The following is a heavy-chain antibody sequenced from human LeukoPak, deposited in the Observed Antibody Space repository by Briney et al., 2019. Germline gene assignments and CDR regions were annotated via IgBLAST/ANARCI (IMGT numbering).Heavy chain of an antibody. CDR2: IYPGDSDT. Sequence: GESLKISCKGSGYSFTSYWIGWVRQMPGKGLEWMGIIYPGDSDTRYSPSFQGQVTISADKSISTAYLQWSSLKASDTAMYYCATGHSSSWSEDYYGMDVWGQGTTVTVSS. V-gene: IGHV5-51*01. D-gene: IGHD6-13*01. CDR1: GYSFTSYW. CDR3: ATGHSSSWSEDYYGMDV. J-gene: IGHJ6*02.